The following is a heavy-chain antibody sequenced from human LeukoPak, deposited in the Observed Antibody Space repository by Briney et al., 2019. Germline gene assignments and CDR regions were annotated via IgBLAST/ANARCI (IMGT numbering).Heavy chain of an antibody. V-gene: IGHV3-66*01. Sequence: PGGSLRLSCAASGFTVSGAYLSWVRQAPGKGLGWVAVIKSDGSTDYADSVNGRFTNSRDNFKNTLYLQLNSLRAEDTDVYYCARDFGTGIYYGMDVWGQGTTVTVS. CDR2: IKSDGST. CDR3: ARDFGTGIYYGMDV. D-gene: IGHD3-3*01. J-gene: IGHJ6*02. CDR1: GFTVSGAY.